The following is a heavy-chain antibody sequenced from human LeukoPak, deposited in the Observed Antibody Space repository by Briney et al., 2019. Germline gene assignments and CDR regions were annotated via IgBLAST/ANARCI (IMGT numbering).Heavy chain of an antibody. V-gene: IGHV3-53*04. Sequence: GGSLRLSCAASGFTVSSNYMSWVRQAPGKGLEWVSVIYSGGSTYYADPVKGRFTISRHNSKNTLYLQMNSLRAEDTAVYYCARTYYDILTGYYYFDYWGQGTLVTVSS. CDR3: ARTYYDILTGYYYFDY. J-gene: IGHJ4*02. CDR1: GFTVSSNY. D-gene: IGHD3-9*01. CDR2: IYSGGST.